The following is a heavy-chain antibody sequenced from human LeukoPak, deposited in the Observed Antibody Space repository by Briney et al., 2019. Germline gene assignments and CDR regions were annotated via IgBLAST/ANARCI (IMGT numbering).Heavy chain of an antibody. V-gene: IGHV4-34*01. J-gene: IGHJ2*01. D-gene: IGHD4-17*01. Sequence: SETLSLTCAVVGGSFSGRYWSWVRQPSGKGLEWIGQIHHSGGTSYDSSLRSRVTMSVDTSKNQFSLKLSSVTAADTAVYYCAQHGEFYFDIWGRGTLVTVSS. CDR3: AQHGEFYFDI. CDR1: GGSFSGRY. CDR2: IHHSGGT.